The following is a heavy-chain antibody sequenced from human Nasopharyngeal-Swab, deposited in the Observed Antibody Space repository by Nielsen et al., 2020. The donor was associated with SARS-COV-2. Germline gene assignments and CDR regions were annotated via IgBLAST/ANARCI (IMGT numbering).Heavy chain of an antibody. D-gene: IGHD4-17*01. Sequence: SETLSLTCTVSGGSVSRGSYYWSWIRQPPGKGLEWTGYIYYSGSPNYNPSLKSRVTISVYTSKNQFSLKLSSVSAADTAVYYCARVLTTTETIDYWGQGTLVTVSS. CDR1: GGSVSRGSYY. V-gene: IGHV4-61*01. J-gene: IGHJ4*02. CDR2: IYYSGSP. CDR3: ARVLTTTETIDY.